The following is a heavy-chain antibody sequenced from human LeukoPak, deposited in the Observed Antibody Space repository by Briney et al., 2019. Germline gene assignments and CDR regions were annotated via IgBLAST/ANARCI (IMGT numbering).Heavy chain of an antibody. D-gene: IGHD3-10*01. Sequence: GGSLRLSCAASGFTFSSYVMRWVSQAPGKGLEWVSTISASGDSTHYADSVKGRFTISRDTSENTLYLQMNSLRAEDTAVYYCAREGYYGSGSYYNPFDYWGQGTLVTGSS. CDR2: ISASGDST. V-gene: IGHV3-23*01. CDR1: GFTFSSYV. J-gene: IGHJ4*02. CDR3: AREGYYGSGSYYNPFDY.